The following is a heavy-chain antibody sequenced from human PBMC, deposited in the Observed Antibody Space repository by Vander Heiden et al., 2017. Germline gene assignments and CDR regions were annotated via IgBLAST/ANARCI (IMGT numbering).Heavy chain of an antibody. CDR1: GSPFSSYW. V-gene: IGHV3-74*01. CDR2: INSDGSST. CDR3: ARGRDYYDSSGYYYLYYFDY. Sequence: EVQLVESGGGLVQPGGSLRLSCAASGSPFSSYWMHWVRQAPGKGLVWVSRINSDGSSTSYADSVKGRFTISRDNAKNTLYLQMNSLRAEDTAVYYCARGRDYYDSSGYYYLYYFDYWGQGTLVTVSS. D-gene: IGHD3-22*01. J-gene: IGHJ4*02.